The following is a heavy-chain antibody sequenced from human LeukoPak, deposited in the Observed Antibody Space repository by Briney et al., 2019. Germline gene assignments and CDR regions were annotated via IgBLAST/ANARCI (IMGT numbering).Heavy chain of an antibody. D-gene: IGHD3-22*01. CDR1: GFTFSNAL. CDR2: IKSKTDGGTT. Sequence: GSLRLSCAASGFTFSNALMNWVRQAPGKGLEWVGRIKSKTDGGTTDYAAPVKGRFTISRDDSKNTLYLQMNSLKTEDTAVYYCTTDRWYYDSSGYYPLRYFDYWGQGTLVTVSS. J-gene: IGHJ4*02. V-gene: IGHV3-15*07. CDR3: TTDRWYYDSSGYYPLRYFDY.